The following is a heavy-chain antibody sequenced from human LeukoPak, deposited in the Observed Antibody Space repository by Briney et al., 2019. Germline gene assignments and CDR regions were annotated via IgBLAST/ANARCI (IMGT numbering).Heavy chain of an antibody. Sequence: GGSLRLSCAASGFTFSSYAMSWVRQAPGKGLEWVSAISGSGGSTYYADSVKGRFTISRDNSKNTLYLQMNSLRAEDTAVYYCAKVRGQRLTPSWFDPWGQGTLVTVSS. D-gene: IGHD6-25*01. J-gene: IGHJ5*02. CDR3: AKVRGQRLTPSWFDP. CDR1: GFTFSSYA. V-gene: IGHV3-23*01. CDR2: ISGSGGST.